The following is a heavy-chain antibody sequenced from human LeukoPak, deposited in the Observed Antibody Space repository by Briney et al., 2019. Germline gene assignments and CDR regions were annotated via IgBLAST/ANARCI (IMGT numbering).Heavy chain of an antibody. CDR2: IYYSGST. Sequence: SETLSLTCTVSGGSISSSSYYWGWIRQPPGKGLEWIGSIYYSGSTYYNPSLKSRVTISVDTSKNQFSLNLSSVTAADTAVYYCARHETTVPYFDYWGQGTLVTVSS. D-gene: IGHD4-17*01. CDR3: ARHETTVPYFDY. J-gene: IGHJ4*02. V-gene: IGHV4-39*01. CDR1: GGSISSSSYY.